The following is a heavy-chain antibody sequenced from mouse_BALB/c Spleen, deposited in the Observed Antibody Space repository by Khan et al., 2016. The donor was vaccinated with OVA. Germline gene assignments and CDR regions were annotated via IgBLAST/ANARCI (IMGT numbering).Heavy chain of an antibody. Sequence: QLQQSGAELAKPGASVKMSCKASGYTFTTYWMHWVKQRPGQGLEWIGYINPTSGYTDYNEKFKDRATLSADKSSSTAYMQLSSLTSEDSAVYYGTRDRIDYWGQGTTLTVSS. CDR2: INPTSGYT. CDR3: TRDRIDY. V-gene: IGHV1-7*01. CDR1: GYTFTTYW. J-gene: IGHJ2*01.